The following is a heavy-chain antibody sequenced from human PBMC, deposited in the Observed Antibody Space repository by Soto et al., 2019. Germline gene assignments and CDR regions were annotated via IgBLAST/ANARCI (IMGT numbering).Heavy chain of an antibody. V-gene: IGHV5-51*01. J-gene: IGHJ6*02. CDR1: GDSDLFNTYW. CDR3: ARHKHSYTNMWYSLGLDL. CDR2: VFPSDSDT. Sequence: RGESLKISCKASGDSDLFNTYWIGWVRQRPGNGLEWMGIVFPSDSDTRYSPSFQGQVTISADKDTTTAYLQWSSVRPSDTAIYFCARHKHSYTNMWYSLGLDLWGQGTTVTVSS. D-gene: IGHD2-8*01.